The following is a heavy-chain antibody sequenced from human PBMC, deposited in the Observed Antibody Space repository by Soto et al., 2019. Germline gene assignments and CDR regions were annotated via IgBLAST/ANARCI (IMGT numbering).Heavy chain of an antibody. CDR3: ARLGGAAGPDYYYMDG. Sequence: GESLKISCKGSGYSFTSYWIGWVRQMPGKGLEWMGIIYPGDSDTRYSPSFQGQVTISADKSISTAYLQWSSLKASDTAMYYCARLGGAAGPDYYYMDGWGKGTTVPVAS. CDR2: IYPGDSDT. V-gene: IGHV5-51*01. D-gene: IGHD6-13*01. J-gene: IGHJ6*03. CDR1: GYSFTSYW.